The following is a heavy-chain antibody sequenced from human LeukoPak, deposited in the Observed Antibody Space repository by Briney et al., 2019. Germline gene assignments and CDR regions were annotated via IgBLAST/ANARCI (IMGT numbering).Heavy chain of an antibody. CDR1: GYTFTSYV. D-gene: IGHD2-15*01. V-gene: IGHV1-3*01. CDR2: VNAGNGKT. J-gene: IGHJ4*02. CDR3: ARNGCSGDSCYGEFDH. Sequence: GASVKVSCKTSGYTFTSYVMHWVRQAPGQRPEWMGWVNAGNGKTKYSQTLQGRVTITRDTSANTAYMELSSLRSEDTAVYYCARNGCSGDSCYGEFDHWGQGTLVTVSS.